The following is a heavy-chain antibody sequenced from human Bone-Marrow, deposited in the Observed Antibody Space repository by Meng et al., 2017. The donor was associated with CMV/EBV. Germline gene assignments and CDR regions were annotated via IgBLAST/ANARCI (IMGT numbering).Heavy chain of an antibody. Sequence: SEPLSLTCTVPGGSISSSSYYWGWIRQPPGKGLEWIGSIYYSGSTYYNPSLKSRVTISVDTSKNQFSLKLSSVTAADTAVYYCAMLEYSSSFYYYGMDVWGQGTTVTVSS. CDR1: GGSISSSSYY. J-gene: IGHJ6*02. V-gene: IGHV4-39*07. CDR3: AMLEYSSSFYYYGMDV. CDR2: IYYSGST. D-gene: IGHD6-6*01.